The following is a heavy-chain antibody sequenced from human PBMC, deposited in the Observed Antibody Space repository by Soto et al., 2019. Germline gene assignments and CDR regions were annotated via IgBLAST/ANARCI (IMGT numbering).Heavy chain of an antibody. CDR3: ARLRIATNNYKWFDP. J-gene: IGHJ5*02. CDR1: GAALNSGNYY. Sequence: SETLSLTCSVSGAALNSGNYYWSWIRQFPGKGLEWIGHIYVTGAVDYNPSLRDRITISQDTSERQFSLNLRLVTAADTAVEYCARLRIATNNYKWFDPWGQGTLVTVS. D-gene: IGHD2-21*01. CDR2: IYVTGAV. V-gene: IGHV4-31*03.